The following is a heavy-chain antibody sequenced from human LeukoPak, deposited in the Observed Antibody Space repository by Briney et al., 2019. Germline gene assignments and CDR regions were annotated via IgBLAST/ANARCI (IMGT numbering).Heavy chain of an antibody. J-gene: IGHJ4*02. CDR3: ARVGYGDGYKSGFDS. V-gene: IGHV1-2*02. D-gene: IGHD5-24*01. CDR1: GYTFTGYY. Sequence: GASVKVSCKASGYTFTGYYMHWVRQAPGQGLEGMGWINPNSGDTNYAQNFQGRVTMTRDTSISTAYLELSRLRSDDTAVYFCARVGYGDGYKSGFDSWGQGTLVTVSS. CDR2: INPNSGDT.